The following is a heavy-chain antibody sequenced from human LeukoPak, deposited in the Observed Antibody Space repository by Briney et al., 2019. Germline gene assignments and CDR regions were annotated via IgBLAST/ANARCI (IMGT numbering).Heavy chain of an antibody. CDR3: ARTYYDFWSGQGFDP. Sequence: PSETLSLTCTVSGGSISSYYWSWIRQPPGKGLEWIGYIYYSGSTNYNPSLKSRVTISVDTSKNQFSLKLSSVTAAHTAVYFCARTYYDFWSGQGFDPWGQGTLVTVSS. V-gene: IGHV4-59*01. CDR1: GGSISSYY. CDR2: IYYSGST. D-gene: IGHD3-3*01. J-gene: IGHJ5*02.